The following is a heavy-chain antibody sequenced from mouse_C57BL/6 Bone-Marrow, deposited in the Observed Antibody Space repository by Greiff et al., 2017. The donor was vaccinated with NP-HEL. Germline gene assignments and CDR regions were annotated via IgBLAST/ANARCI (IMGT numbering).Heavy chain of an antibody. D-gene: IGHD1-1*01. CDR1: GYTFTSYW. CDR2: INPSNGGT. V-gene: IGHV1-53*01. J-gene: IGHJ4*01. Sequence: QVQLQQPGTELVKPGASVKLSCKASGYTFTSYWMHWVKQRPGQGLEWIGNINPSNGGTNYNEKFKSKATLTVDKSSSTAYMQLSSLTSADSAVLYCARRGNLITTLVVPAMDYWGQGTSVTVSS. CDR3: ARRGNLITTLVVPAMDY.